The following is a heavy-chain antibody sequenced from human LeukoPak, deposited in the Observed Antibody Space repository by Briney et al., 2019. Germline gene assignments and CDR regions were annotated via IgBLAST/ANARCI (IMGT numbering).Heavy chain of an antibody. Sequence: GGSLRLSCAASGFTFNDYGLSWVRQAPGKGLEWVSGINWNGGTAGYADSVKGRFTISRDNAKNTLYLQMNSLRAEDTGVYYCASSESMWFGELPDSWGQGTLVTVSS. CDR1: GFTFNDYG. CDR2: INWNGGTA. J-gene: IGHJ4*02. D-gene: IGHD3-10*01. CDR3: ASSESMWFGELPDS. V-gene: IGHV3-20*04.